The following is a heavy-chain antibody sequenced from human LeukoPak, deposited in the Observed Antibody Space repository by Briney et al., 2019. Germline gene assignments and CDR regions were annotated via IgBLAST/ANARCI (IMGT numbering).Heavy chain of an antibody. Sequence: GGSLRLSCAASGFTFSSYGMHWVRQAPGKGLEWVAFIRYDGSNKYYADSVKGRFTISRDNSKNTLYLQMNSLRAEDTAVYYCAKASRWYYDSSGQPLHDAFDIWGQGTMVTVSS. J-gene: IGHJ3*02. CDR2: IRYDGSNK. CDR3: AKASRWYYDSSGQPLHDAFDI. V-gene: IGHV3-30*02. D-gene: IGHD3-22*01. CDR1: GFTFSSYG.